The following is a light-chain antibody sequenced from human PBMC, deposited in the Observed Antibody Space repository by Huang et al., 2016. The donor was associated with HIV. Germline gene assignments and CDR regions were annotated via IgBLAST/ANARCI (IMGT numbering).Light chain of an antibody. CDR3: QQYNSLAWT. CDR2: KAS. J-gene: IGKJ1*01. CDR1: QSISSW. V-gene: IGKV1-5*03. Sequence: DIQMTQSPSTLSASVGDRVTITCRASQSISSWLAWYQQKPGKAPNLLIYKASSLESGVPSRFSGSGSGTEFTLTISSLQPDDFATYYCQQYNSLAWTFGQGPRWKSN.